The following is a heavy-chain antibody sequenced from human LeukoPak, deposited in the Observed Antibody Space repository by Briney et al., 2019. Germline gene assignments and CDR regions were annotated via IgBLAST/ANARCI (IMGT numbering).Heavy chain of an antibody. CDR2: ISYDGSNK. V-gene: IGHV3-30-3*01. CDR3: ARAYYDSSGYYEAAHYFDY. Sequence: GGSLRLPCAASGFTFSSYAMHWVRQAPGKGLEWVAVISYDGSNKYYADSVKGRFTISRDNSKNTLYLQMNSLRAEDTAVYYCARAYYDSSGYYEAAHYFDYWGQGTLVTVSS. D-gene: IGHD3-22*01. CDR1: GFTFSSYA. J-gene: IGHJ4*02.